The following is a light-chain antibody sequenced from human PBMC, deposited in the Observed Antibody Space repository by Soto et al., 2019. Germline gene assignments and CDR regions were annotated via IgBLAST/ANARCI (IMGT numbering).Light chain of an antibody. CDR1: QSIDSW. CDR2: QAA. V-gene: IGKV1-5*03. Sequence: DIQMTQSPSTLSASVGDRVTITCRASQSIDSWLAWYQQKPGRAPKFLIYQAAHLESGVPSRFSGSGSGTEFTLTISRLQPDDFATYFCQQYRSYPLTFGQGPKVEIK. J-gene: IGKJ1*01. CDR3: QQYRSYPLT.